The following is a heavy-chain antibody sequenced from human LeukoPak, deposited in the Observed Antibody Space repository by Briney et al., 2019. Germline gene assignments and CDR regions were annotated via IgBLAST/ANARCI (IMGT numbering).Heavy chain of an antibody. J-gene: IGHJ4*02. Sequence: RPSETLSLTCTVSGASISSYYWSWIRQPPGKGLEWIGYIYYSGSTNYNPSLKSRVTISVDTSKNQFSLKLSSVTAADTAVYYCARELGGDYFDYWGQGTLVTVSS. D-gene: IGHD3-16*01. CDR3: ARELGGDYFDY. V-gene: IGHV4-59*01. CDR1: GASISSYY. CDR2: IYYSGST.